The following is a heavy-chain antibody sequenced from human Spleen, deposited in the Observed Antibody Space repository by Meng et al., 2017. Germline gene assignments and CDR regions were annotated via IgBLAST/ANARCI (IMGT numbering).Heavy chain of an antibody. D-gene: IGHD2-2*01. CDR3: TRDLDECTSPNCYVEMGYYYYYGMDV. J-gene: IGHJ6*02. CDR2: ISGRGRST. CDR1: GSTSSSHA. Sequence: GGLLRSPCAALGSTSSSHALNWARQVPGKGLEWVSGISGRGRSTYYTDSVKGRFITSRDNSKNTLYLRMNSLRVEDTAVYYCTRDLDECTSPNCYVEMGYYYYYGMDVWGRGTTVTVSS. V-gene: IGHV3-23*01.